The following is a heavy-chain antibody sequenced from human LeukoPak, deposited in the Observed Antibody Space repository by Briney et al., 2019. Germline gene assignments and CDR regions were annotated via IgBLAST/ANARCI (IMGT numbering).Heavy chain of an antibody. CDR1: GFTFSSYS. CDR3: AELGITMIGGV. V-gene: IGHV3-48*04. D-gene: IGHD3-10*02. CDR2: ISSSGSTI. Sequence: GGSLRLSCAAPGFTFSSYSMNWVRQAPGKGLEWVSYISSSGSTIYYADSVKGRFTISRDNAKNSLYLQMNSLRAEDTAVYYCAELGITMIGGVWGKGTTVTISS. J-gene: IGHJ6*04.